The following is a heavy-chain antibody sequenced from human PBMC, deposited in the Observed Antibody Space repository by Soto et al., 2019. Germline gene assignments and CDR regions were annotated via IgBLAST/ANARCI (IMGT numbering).Heavy chain of an antibody. J-gene: IGHJ4*02. CDR3: ARDRWGKSDYDFWSGYPDY. CDR1: GFTFSSYA. CDR2: ISYDGSNK. Sequence: GGSLRLSCAASGFTFSSYAMHWVRQAPGKGLERVAVISYDGSNKYYADSVKGRFTISRDNSKNTLYLQMNSLRAEDTAVYYCARDRWGKSDYDFWSGYPDYWGQGTLVTVSS. V-gene: IGHV3-30-3*01. D-gene: IGHD3-3*01.